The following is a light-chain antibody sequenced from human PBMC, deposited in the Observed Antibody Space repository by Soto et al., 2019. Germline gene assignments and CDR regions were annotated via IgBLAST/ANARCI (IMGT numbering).Light chain of an antibody. J-gene: IGKJ4*01. Sequence: EIVLTQSPATLSLSPGERATLSCRASQSVDIYLAWYQQKPGQARRLLIYDASNRAAGIPARFSGSGSGTDFTLTISSLEPEDFAVYYCQQRKNWPPLTFGGGTKVEIK. CDR2: DAS. CDR3: QQRKNWPPLT. V-gene: IGKV3-11*01. CDR1: QSVDIY.